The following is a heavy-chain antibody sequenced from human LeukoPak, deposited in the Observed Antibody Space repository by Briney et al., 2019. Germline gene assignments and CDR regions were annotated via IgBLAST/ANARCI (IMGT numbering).Heavy chain of an antibody. CDR3: AKDPGGRSTHSWNWFDP. J-gene: IGHJ5*02. V-gene: IGHV3-23*01. CDR1: GFTFSSYA. CDR2: ISGSGGST. D-gene: IGHD6-13*01. Sequence: GGSLRLSCAASGFTFSSYAMSWVRQAPGKGLEWVSAISGSGGSTYYADSVKGRFTISRDNSKNTLYLQMNSLRAEDTAVYYRAKDPGGRSTHSWNWFDPWGQGTLVTVSS.